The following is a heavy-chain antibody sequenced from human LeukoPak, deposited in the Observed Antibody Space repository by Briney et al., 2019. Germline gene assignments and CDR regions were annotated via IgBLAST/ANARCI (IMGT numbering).Heavy chain of an antibody. CDR1: GYTFIGYF. CDR3: ARDLSSTPNWEPDH. V-gene: IGHV1-2*06. CDR2: INAGSGDT. J-gene: IGHJ4*02. D-gene: IGHD1-14*01. Sequence: GASVKVSCKASGYTFIGYFVHWVRQAPGQGLEWMGRINAGSGDTEFAQKFQGRVTMTRDTFISTAYMEVSGLTSDDTAMYYCARDLSSTPNWEPDHWGQGTLVTVSS.